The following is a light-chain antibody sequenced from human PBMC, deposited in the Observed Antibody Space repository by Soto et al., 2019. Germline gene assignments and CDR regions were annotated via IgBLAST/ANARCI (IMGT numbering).Light chain of an antibody. V-gene: IGLV2-8*01. CDR2: EVT. J-gene: IGLJ1*01. Sequence: QSVLTRPPSASGSPGQSVTISCTGTSSDVGGYNYVSWYQQHPGKAPKLMIYEVTKLPSGVPDRFSGSKSGNTASLTVSGLQAEDEADYYCSSYAGSNTRYVFGSGTKVTVL. CDR3: SSYAGSNTRYV. CDR1: SSDVGGYNY.